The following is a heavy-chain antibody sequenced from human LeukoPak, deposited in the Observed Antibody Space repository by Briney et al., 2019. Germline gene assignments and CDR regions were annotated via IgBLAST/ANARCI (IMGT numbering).Heavy chain of an antibody. D-gene: IGHD6-13*01. CDR1: GFTFRSYA. CDR3: AKDYLGQLVMFDV. V-gene: IGHV3-23*01. J-gene: IGHJ3*01. CDR2: VTGDGDTT. Sequence: GGSLRLSCAASGFTFRSYAMSWVRQAPGKGLEWVSSVTGDGDTTFYADSVKGRFSVSRDNSTNTLFLTMNSLRVEDTALYYCAKDYLGQLVMFDVWGQGTMVTVSS.